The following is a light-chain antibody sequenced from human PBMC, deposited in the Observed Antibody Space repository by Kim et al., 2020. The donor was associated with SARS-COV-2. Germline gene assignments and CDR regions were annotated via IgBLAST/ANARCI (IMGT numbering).Light chain of an antibody. CDR2: GKN. J-gene: IGLJ3*02. CDR3: NSRDSSGNQWV. V-gene: IGLV3-19*01. Sequence: SELTQDPAVSVALGQTVRITCQGDSLRSYYASWYQQKPGQAPVLVIYGKNNRPSGIPDRFSGSSSGNTASLTITGAQAEDEADYYCNSRDSSGNQWVFGG. CDR1: SLRSYY.